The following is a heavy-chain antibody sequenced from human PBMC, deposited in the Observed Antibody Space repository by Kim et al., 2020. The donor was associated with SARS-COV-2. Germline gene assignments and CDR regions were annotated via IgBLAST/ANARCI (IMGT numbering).Heavy chain of an antibody. Sequence: FQGRVTMTRDTSTSTVYMELSSLRSEDTAVYYCARDPRRTSVVVPAAYDYWGQGTLVTVSS. J-gene: IGHJ4*02. CDR3: ARDPRRTSVVVPAAYDY. D-gene: IGHD2-2*01. V-gene: IGHV1-46*01.